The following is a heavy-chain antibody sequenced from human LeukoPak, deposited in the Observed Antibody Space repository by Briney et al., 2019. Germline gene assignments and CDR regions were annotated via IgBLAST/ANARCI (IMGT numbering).Heavy chain of an antibody. J-gene: IGHJ4*02. CDR1: GYSFTSYW. CDR3: ARCISTSCPPGSY. CDR2: IYPGDSDT. D-gene: IGHD2-2*01. V-gene: IGHV5-51*01. Sequence: GESLKISCKGSGYSFTSYWIGWARQVPGKGLEWMGIIYPGDSDTRYSPSFQGQVTIPADKSISTAYLQWSSLKASDTAMYYCARCISTSCPPGSYWGQGTLVTVSS.